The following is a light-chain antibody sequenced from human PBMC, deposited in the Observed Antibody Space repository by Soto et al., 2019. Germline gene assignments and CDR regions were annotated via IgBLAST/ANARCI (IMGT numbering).Light chain of an antibody. CDR2: DAS. CDR1: QSVSSY. J-gene: IGKJ4*01. Sequence: EIVLTQSPATLSLSPGERATLSCRASQSVSSYLAWYQQKPGQAPRLLIYDASNRATGIPARFSGSGSGTDFTLTISSLELEXFAVYYCQQRSNWLTFGGGTKVEIK. CDR3: QQRSNWLT. V-gene: IGKV3-11*01.